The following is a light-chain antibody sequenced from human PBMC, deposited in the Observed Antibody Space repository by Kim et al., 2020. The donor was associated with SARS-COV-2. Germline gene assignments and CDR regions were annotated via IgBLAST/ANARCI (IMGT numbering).Light chain of an antibody. V-gene: IGLV4-69*01. CDR3: QMWGRGFRV. Sequence: QLVLTQSPSASASLGASVRLTCTLNSKYNNDAIAWHHQQPEKGPRYLMTVNTDGSHTKGDEIPDRFLGSSSGAERHLTISSLQSEDEGDYYCQMWGRGFRVFGGGTKLSVL. CDR2: VNTDGSH. CDR1: SKYNNDA. J-gene: IGLJ3*02.